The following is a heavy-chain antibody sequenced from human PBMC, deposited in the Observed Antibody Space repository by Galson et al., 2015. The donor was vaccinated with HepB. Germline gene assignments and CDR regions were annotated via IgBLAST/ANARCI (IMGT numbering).Heavy chain of an antibody. J-gene: IGHJ4*02. CDR2: TRNKANSYTT. V-gene: IGHV3-72*01. CDR1: GFTFSDHY. CDR3: ARVWSPYGDVSVGYYYDSSGYHDY. Sequence: SLRLSCAASGFTFSDHYMDWVRQAPGKGLEWVGRTRNKANSYTTEYAASVKGRFTISRDDSKNSLYLQMNSLKTEDTAVYYCARVWSPYGDVSVGYYYDSSGYHDYWGQGTLVTVSS. D-gene: IGHD3-22*01.